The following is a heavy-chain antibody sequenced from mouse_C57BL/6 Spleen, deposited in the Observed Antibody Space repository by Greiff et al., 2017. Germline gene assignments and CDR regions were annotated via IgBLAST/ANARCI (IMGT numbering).Heavy chain of an antibody. V-gene: IGHV1-22*01. CDR2: INPNNGGT. D-gene: IGHD3-2*02. Sequence: EVQLQQSGPELVKPGASVKMSCKASGYTFTDYNMHWVKQSHGKSLEWIGYINPNNGGTSYNQKFKGKATLTVNKSSSTAYMELRSLTSEDSAVYYCARSGDSSGYFYAMDYWGQGTSVTVSS. J-gene: IGHJ4*01. CDR1: GYTFTDYN. CDR3: ARSGDSSGYFYAMDY.